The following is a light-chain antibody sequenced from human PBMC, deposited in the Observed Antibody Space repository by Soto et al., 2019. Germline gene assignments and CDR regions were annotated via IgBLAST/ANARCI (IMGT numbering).Light chain of an antibody. V-gene: IGLV1-51*01. CDR3: GTWDSSLSAV. CDR1: SSNIGHNY. Sequence: QSVLTQPPSVSAAPGQKVTISCSGSSSNIGHNYVSWYQQVPGTAPKLLIYDNNKRPSGIPDRFSGSQSGTSATLGITGLQTGDEADYYCGTWDSSLSAVFGGGTQLT. CDR2: DNN. J-gene: IGLJ2*01.